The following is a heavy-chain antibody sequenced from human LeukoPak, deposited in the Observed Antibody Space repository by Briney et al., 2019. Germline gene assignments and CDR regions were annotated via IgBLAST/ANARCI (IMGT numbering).Heavy chain of an antibody. D-gene: IGHD6-13*01. J-gene: IGHJ4*02. CDR3: ARTSGSNWPVYY. CDR2: INTDGSST. Sequence: RPGGSLRLSCVVSEFTFSSYWMQWVRQAPGKGLVWVSRINTDGSSTTYADSVKGRFTISRDNANNTLFLQMNSLRAEDTAVYYCARTSGSNWPVYYWGQGTLVTVSS. CDR1: EFTFSSYW. V-gene: IGHV3-74*01.